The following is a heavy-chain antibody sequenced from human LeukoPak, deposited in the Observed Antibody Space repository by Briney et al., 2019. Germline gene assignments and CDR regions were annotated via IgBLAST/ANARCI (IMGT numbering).Heavy chain of an antibody. Sequence: SETLSLTCTVSRGSIDNYYWSWIRQPPGKGLEWIGYIYYSGNTNYNPSLMSRVRMSVDRSKNQFSLKLSSVTAADTAVYYCARDRVAWFDPWGQGTLVTVSS. CDR1: RGSIDNYY. J-gene: IGHJ5*02. CDR2: IYYSGNT. CDR3: ARDRVAWFDP. V-gene: IGHV4-59*01.